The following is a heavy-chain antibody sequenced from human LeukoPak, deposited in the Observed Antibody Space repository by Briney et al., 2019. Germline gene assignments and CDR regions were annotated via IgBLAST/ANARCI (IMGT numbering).Heavy chain of an antibody. CDR2: IIPIFGTA. CDR1: GGTFSNYA. V-gene: IGHV1-69*05. D-gene: IGHD5-24*01. Sequence: SVKVSCKASGGTFSNYAISWVRQAPGQGLEWMGGIIPIFGTANYAQKFQGRVTITTDESTSTAYMELSSLRSEDTAVYYCAAGPRRDSYNYYFDYWGQGTLVTVSS. J-gene: IGHJ4*02. CDR3: AAGPRRDSYNYYFDY.